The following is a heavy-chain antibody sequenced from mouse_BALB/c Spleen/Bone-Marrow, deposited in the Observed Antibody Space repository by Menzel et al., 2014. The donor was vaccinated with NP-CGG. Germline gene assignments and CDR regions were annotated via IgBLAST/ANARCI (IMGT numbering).Heavy chain of an antibody. D-gene: IGHD2-10*01. CDR2: IYPYNGGT. CDR1: GYTFTDYN. Sequence: EVQLQQSGPELVKPGASVKISCKASGYTFTDYNIHWVKQSHGKSLEWIGYIYPYNGGTAYNQKFKSKATLTVDNSSSTAYMELRSLTSEDSAVYYCARGRAYYVNYGFAYWGQRTLVTVSA. J-gene: IGHJ3*01. V-gene: IGHV1S29*02. CDR3: ARGRAYYVNYGFAY.